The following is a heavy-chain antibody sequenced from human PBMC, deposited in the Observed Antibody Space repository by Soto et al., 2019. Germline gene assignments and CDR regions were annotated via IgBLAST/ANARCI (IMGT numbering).Heavy chain of an antibody. CDR3: ARVTTIEYYFDY. J-gene: IGHJ4*02. V-gene: IGHV4-31*03. D-gene: IGHD1-26*01. Sequence: SETLSLTCTVSGGSISSGGYYWSWIRQHPGKGLEWIGYIYYSGSTYYNPSLKSRVTISVGTSKNQFSLKLSSVTAADTAVYYCARVTTIEYYFDYWGQGTLVTVSS. CDR2: IYYSGST. CDR1: GGSISSGGYY.